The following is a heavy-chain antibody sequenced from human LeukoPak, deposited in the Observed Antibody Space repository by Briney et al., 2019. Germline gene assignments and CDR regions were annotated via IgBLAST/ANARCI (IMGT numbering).Heavy chain of an antibody. CDR3: ARDIGYSYGYVGHWFDP. Sequence: GGSLRLSCAASGFTFSSYGVHRVRQAPGKGLEWVAVIWYDGSNKYYADSVKGRFTISRDNSKNTLYLQMNSLRAEDTAVYYCARDIGYSYGYVGHWFDPWGQGTLVTVSS. CDR2: IWYDGSNK. D-gene: IGHD5-18*01. J-gene: IGHJ5*02. V-gene: IGHV3-33*01. CDR1: GFTFSSYG.